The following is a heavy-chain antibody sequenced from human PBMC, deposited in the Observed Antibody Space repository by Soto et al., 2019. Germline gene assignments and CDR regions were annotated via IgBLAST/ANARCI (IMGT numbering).Heavy chain of an antibody. CDR3: ARVADYVWGSYRPFFDY. V-gene: IGHV4-38-2*01. D-gene: IGHD3-16*02. J-gene: IGHJ4*02. Sequence: SETLSLPCAVSVYSISIGYYWGCIRQPPVKGLEWIGSIHHSGSTYYNPSLKSRVTISVDTSKNQFSLKLSSVTAADTAVYYCARVADYVWGSYRPFFDYWGQGTMVTVSS. CDR1: VYSISIGYY. CDR2: IHHSGST.